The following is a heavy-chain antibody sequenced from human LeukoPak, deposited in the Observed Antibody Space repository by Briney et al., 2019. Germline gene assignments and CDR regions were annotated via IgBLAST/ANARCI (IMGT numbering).Heavy chain of an antibody. CDR3: ARGLFGVINPTDY. J-gene: IGHJ4*02. CDR2: ISSSGTYL. Sequence: GGSLRLSCAASGLTFSNYAMHWVRQALGKGLEWVSSISSSGTYLYYADSVKGRFTISRDNAKDSLYLQMNSLRVEDTAVYFCARGLFGVINPTDYWGQGTLVTVSS. V-gene: IGHV3-21*01. CDR1: GLTFSNYA. D-gene: IGHD3-3*01.